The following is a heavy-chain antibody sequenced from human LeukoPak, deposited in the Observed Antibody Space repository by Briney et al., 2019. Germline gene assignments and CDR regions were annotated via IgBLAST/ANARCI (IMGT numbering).Heavy chain of an antibody. CDR1: GGSISTTAYY. J-gene: IGHJ4*02. Sequence: PSETLSLTCTVSGGSISTTAYYWGWIRQSPVTGLEWIGNFHYSGHTNYNPSLKSRVTISVDTSKNQFSLKLPSVTAADTAVYYCARDKGSGAYNIFDSWGRGTLVTVSS. CDR3: ARDKGSGAYNIFDS. CDR2: FHYSGHT. V-gene: IGHV4-39*07. D-gene: IGHD3-10*01.